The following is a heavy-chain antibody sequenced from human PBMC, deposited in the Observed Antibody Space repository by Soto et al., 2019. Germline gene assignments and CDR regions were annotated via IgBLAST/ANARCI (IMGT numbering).Heavy chain of an antibody. J-gene: IGHJ4*01. D-gene: IGHD2-15*01. CDR3: ARLGGRYQAFDY. Sequence: SETLSLTCTVSGGSISSYYWSWIRQSPEKGLEYIGYIYYTGTTSYNPSLRSRVAISVDASKSQFSLNLRSVTAADTAVYYCARLGGRYQAFDYWGHGALVTVSS. CDR1: GGSISSYY. CDR2: IYYTGTT. V-gene: IGHV4-59*08.